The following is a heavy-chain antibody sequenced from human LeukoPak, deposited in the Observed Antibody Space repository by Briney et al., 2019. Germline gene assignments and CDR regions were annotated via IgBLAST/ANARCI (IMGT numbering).Heavy chain of an antibody. J-gene: IGHJ5*02. CDR3: ARDLRGFLTWWFDP. D-gene: IGHD3-10*01. CDR2: INPNSGGT. CDR1: GYTFTGYY. Sequence: GASVKVSCKASGYTFTGYYMHWVRQAPGQGLEWMGWINPNSGGTNYAQKFQGRVTTTRDTSISTAYMELSRLRSDDTAVYYCARDLRGFLTWWFDPWGQGTLVTVSS. V-gene: IGHV1-2*02.